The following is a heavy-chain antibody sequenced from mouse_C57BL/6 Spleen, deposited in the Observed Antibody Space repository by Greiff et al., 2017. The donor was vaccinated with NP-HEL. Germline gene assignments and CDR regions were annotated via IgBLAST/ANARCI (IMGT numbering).Heavy chain of an antibody. CDR1: GFTFSSYA. D-gene: IGHD4-1*01. J-gene: IGHJ1*03. CDR2: ISDGGSYT. Sequence: EVQLVESGGGLVKPGGSLKLSCAASGFTFSSYAMSWVRQTPEKRLEWVATISDGGSYTYYPDNVKGRFTISRDNAKNNLYLQMSHLKSEDTAMYYCAREWEAYFDVWGTGTTVTVSS. CDR3: AREWEAYFDV. V-gene: IGHV5-4*01.